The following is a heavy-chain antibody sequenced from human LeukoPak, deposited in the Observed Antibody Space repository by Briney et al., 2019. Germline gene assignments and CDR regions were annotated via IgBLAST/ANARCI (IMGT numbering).Heavy chain of an antibody. D-gene: IGHD5-18*01. V-gene: IGHV3-53*01. Sequence: PGGSLRLSCAASGFTVSSNYMSWVRQAPGKGLEWVSVIYSCGSTYYADSVKGRFTISRDNSKNTLYLQMNSLRAEDTAVYYCAKDGYSYGQDYYYGMDVWGQGTTVTVSS. J-gene: IGHJ6*02. CDR2: IYSCGST. CDR1: GFTVSSNY. CDR3: AKDGYSYGQDYYYGMDV.